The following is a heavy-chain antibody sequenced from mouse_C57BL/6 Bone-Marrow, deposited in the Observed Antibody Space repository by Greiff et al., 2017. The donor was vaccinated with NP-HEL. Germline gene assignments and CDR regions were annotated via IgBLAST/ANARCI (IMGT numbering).Heavy chain of an antibody. CDR2: IYPGDGDT. Sequence: VQLQQSGPELVKPGASVKISCKASGYAFSSSWMNWVKQRPGKGLEWIGRIYPGDGDTNYNGKFKGKATLTADKSSSTAYMQLSSLTSEDSAVYFCAPDGPYWDYYAMDYWGQGTSVTVSS. CDR1: GYAFSSSW. V-gene: IGHV1-82*01. D-gene: IGHD2-10*01. CDR3: APDGPYWDYYAMDY. J-gene: IGHJ4*01.